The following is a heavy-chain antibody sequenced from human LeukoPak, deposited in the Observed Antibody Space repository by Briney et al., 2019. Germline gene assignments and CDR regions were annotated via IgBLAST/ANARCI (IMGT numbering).Heavy chain of an antibody. J-gene: IGHJ4*02. CDR1: GYTFTNYA. CDR2: INAGNGNT. V-gene: IGHV1-3*01. D-gene: IGHD3-22*01. Sequence: VASVKVSCKASGYTFTNYAIHWVRQAPGQRLEWMGWINAGNGNTKSLQNFQDRVTITRDTSASTIYMELRSLRSEDTAVYYCAREALYYDTSGYSFDYWGQGTLVTVSS. CDR3: AREALYYDTSGYSFDY.